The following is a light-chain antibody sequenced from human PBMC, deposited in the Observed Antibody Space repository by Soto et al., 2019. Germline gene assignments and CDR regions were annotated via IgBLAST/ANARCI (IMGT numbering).Light chain of an antibody. CDR3: QEYRNNYGT. Sequence: DIQMTQSPATLAASVGDRVSFTCRASQRIDTWLAWYQQKPGKAPNLLIYKASRLQSGVPSRFSGSGSGTEFTLTISSLQPEDFATYYCQEYRNNYGTFGQGTKVEIK. J-gene: IGKJ1*01. CDR1: QRIDTW. CDR2: KAS. V-gene: IGKV1-5*03.